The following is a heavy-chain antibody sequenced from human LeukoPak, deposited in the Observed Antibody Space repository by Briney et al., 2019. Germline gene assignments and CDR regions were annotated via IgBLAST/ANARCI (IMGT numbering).Heavy chain of an antibody. CDR3: ARGLESCSSGSCFKD. D-gene: IGHD2-15*01. Sequence: GGSLRLSCAASGFIVSSNYMSWVRQAPGKGLEWVSLIYSSGSTYYTASVKGRFTISGDHSKNTLYLQMNSLRAEDAALYYCARGLESCSSGSCFKDWGQGTLVTVSS. CDR1: GFIVSSNY. V-gene: IGHV3-53*01. J-gene: IGHJ4*02. CDR2: IYSSGST.